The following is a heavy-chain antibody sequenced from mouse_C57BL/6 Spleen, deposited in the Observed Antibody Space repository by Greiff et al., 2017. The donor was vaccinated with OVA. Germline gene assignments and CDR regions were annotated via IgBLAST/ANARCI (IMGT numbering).Heavy chain of an antibody. D-gene: IGHD2-2*01. J-gene: IGHJ2*01. CDR2: INPSSGYT. CDR1: GYTFTSYW. CDR3: ANYGYDVGYFDY. Sequence: QVHVKQSGAELAKPGASVKLSCKASGYTFTSYWMHWVKQRPGQGLEWIGYINPSSGYTKYNQKFKDQATLPADKSSSTDYMQLSSLTYEDAAVYYCANYGYDVGYFDYWGQGTTLTVSS. V-gene: IGHV1-7*01.